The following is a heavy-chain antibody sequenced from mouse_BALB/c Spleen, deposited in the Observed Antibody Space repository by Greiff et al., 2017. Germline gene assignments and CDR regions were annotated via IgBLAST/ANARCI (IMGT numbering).Heavy chain of an antibody. D-gene: IGHD2-4*01. CDR3: ARDHYEYDGAY. Sequence: EVKLVESGGGLVQPGGSLRLSCATSGFTFTDYYMSWVHQPPGKALEWLGFIRTKANGYTTEYSASVKGRFTISRDNSQSILYLQMNTLRAEDSATYYCARDHYEYDGAYWGQGTLVTVSA. CDR2: IRTKANGYTT. J-gene: IGHJ3*01. CDR1: GFTFTDYY. V-gene: IGHV7-3*02.